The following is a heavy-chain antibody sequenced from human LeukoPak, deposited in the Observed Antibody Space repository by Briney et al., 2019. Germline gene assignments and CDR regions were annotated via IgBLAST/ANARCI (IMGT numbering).Heavy chain of an antibody. CDR2: ISYDGGNK. Sequence: GRSLRLSCAASGYTFSSYAMHWVRQAPGKGLEWVAVISYDGGNKYYADSVKGRFTISRDNSKNTLYLQMNSLRAEDTAVYYCARDHRGYSGYWGQGTLVTVSS. CDR3: ARDHRGYSGY. V-gene: IGHV3-30*04. D-gene: IGHD5-12*01. CDR1: GYTFSSYA. J-gene: IGHJ4*02.